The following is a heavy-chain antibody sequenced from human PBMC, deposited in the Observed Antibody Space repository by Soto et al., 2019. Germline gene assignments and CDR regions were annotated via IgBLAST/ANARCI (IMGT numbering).Heavy chain of an antibody. D-gene: IGHD5-12*01. CDR1: GYTFTIYA. J-gene: IGHJ4*02. V-gene: IGHV1-3*01. CDR2: INAGNGNT. Sequence: QVQLVQSGAEVKKPGASVKVSCKASGYTFTIYAMHCVRQAPGQRLEWMGWINAGNGNTKYSQKFQGRVTITRDTPASTAYMELSSLRSEDTAVYYCARGGYGRADFDYWGQGTLVTVSS. CDR3: ARGGYGRADFDY.